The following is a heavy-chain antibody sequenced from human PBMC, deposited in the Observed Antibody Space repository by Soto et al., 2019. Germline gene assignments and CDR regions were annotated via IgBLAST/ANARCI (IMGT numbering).Heavy chain of an antibody. CDR3: ARLLRYSGRYYVEY. D-gene: IGHD1-26*01. J-gene: IGHJ4*02. Sequence: ASVKVSCKASGYTFTSYGISGVRQAPGQELEWMGWISDYNGYTNYAQKLQDRVTITTDTYTSTASMQLRSLRSDAAAVYYYARLLRYSGRYYVEYWGPGTRVTLPS. CDR2: ISDYNGYT. V-gene: IGHV1-18*04. CDR1: GYTFTSYG.